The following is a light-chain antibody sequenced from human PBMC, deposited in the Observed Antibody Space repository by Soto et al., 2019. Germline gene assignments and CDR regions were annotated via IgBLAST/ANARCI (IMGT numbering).Light chain of an antibody. J-gene: IGKJ4*01. CDR2: GAS. CDR3: QQYNSYPLT. V-gene: IGKV3-15*01. CDR1: QSVISK. Sequence: EIVMTQSPATLSVSPGERATLSCRASQSVISKLAWYQHKPGQAPRLLIYGASTRATGIPARFSGSGSGTEFTLTISSLQPDDFATYYCQQYNSYPLTFGGGTKVDIK.